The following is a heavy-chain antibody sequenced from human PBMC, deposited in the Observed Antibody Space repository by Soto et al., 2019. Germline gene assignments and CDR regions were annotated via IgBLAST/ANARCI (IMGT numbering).Heavy chain of an antibody. CDR1: GFTFSSYA. V-gene: IGHV3-23*01. CDR2: ISGSGGST. CDR3: ANPISGYYGGGDY. D-gene: IGHD3-22*01. J-gene: IGHJ4*02. Sequence: EVQLLESGGGLVQPGGPLRLSCAASGFTFSSYAMSWVRQAPGKGLEWVSAISGSGGSTYYADSVKGRFTISRDNSKNTLYLQMNSLRAEDTAVYYCANPISGYYGGGDYWGQGTLVTVSS.